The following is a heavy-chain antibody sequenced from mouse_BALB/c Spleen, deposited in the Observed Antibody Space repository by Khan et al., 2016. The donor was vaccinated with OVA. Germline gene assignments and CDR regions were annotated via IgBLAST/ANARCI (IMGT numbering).Heavy chain of an antibody. CDR2: INPYNGAT. CDR1: GYSFTDYY. D-gene: IGHD1-1*01. Sequence: EVQLQESGPELVKPGASVKISCKASGYSFTDYYMHWVKQSHVKGLEWIGRINPYNGATSYNQNFKDKASLTVDKSSSTAYMELHSLTSEDSAVYSCAREEYGHWYFDVWGAGTTVTVSS. CDR3: AREEYGHWYFDV. J-gene: IGHJ1*01. V-gene: IGHV1-26*01.